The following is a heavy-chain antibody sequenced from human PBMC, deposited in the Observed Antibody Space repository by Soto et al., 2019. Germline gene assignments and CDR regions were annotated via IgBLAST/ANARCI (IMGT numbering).Heavy chain of an antibody. Sequence: QVQLQESGPGLVKPSETLSLTCTVSGDSISSYYWSWIRQPPGKGLEWIGYIYYSGSTNYNPSLKSRVTISVDTSKNQFSLKLSSVTAADTAVYYCARDRGYPETYGMDVWGQGTTVTVSS. CDR1: GDSISSYY. D-gene: IGHD3-10*01. V-gene: IGHV4-59*01. J-gene: IGHJ6*02. CDR3: ARDRGYPETYGMDV. CDR2: IYYSGST.